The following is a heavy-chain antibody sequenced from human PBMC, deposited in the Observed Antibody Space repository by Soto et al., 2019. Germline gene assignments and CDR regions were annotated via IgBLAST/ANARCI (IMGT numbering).Heavy chain of an antibody. V-gene: IGHV4-59*01. CDR3: ARVKASGVNFDY. D-gene: IGHD3-10*01. CDR1: GGSISSYY. CDR2: IYYSGST. Sequence: PSETLSLTCTVSGGSISSYYWSWIRQPPGKGLEWIGYIYYSGSTNYNPSLKSRVTISVDTSKNQFSLKLSSVTAADTAVYYCARVKASGVNFDYWGQGTLVTVSS. J-gene: IGHJ4*02.